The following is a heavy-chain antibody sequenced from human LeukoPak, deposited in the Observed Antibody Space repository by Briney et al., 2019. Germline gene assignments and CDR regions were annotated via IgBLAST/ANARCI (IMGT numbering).Heavy chain of an antibody. J-gene: IGHJ4*02. CDR1: GFTFSSYA. V-gene: IGHV3-23*01. D-gene: IGHD3-3*01. CDR3: AITIFGVADLGYFDF. Sequence: QSGGSLRLSCAASGFTFSSYAMSWVRQAPGKGLEWVSAISGSGGSTYYADSVKGRFTISRDNSKNTLYLQMISLRAEDTAVYYCAITIFGVADLGYFDFWGQGTLVTVSS. CDR2: ISGSGGST.